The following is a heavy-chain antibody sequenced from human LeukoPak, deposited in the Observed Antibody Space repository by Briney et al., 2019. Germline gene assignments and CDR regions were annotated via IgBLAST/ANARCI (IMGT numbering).Heavy chain of an antibody. CDR2: FDPEDGET. D-gene: IGHD3-3*01. CDR3: ATEGVKGGFWSGYGDAFDI. Sequence: GASVKVSCKVSGYTLTELSMHWVRQAPGKGLEWMGGFDPEDGETIYAQKFQGRVTMTEDTSTDTAYMELSSLRSEDTAVYYCATEGVKGGFWSGYGDAFDIWGQGTVVTVSS. CDR1: GYTLTELS. J-gene: IGHJ3*02. V-gene: IGHV1-24*01.